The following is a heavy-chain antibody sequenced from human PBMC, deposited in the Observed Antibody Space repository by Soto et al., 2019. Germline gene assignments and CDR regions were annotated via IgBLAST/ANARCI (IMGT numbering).Heavy chain of an antibody. Sequence: QVQLQESGPGLVKPSQTLSLTCTVSGGSISSGGYYWSWIRQHPGKGLEWIGYIYYSGSTYYNPSPKGRFTIPVDTSKNQFSLKLSSVTAADTAVYYCAIYDSSGSRGFQHWGQGTLVTVSS. D-gene: IGHD3-22*01. CDR2: IYYSGST. CDR3: AIYDSSGSRGFQH. V-gene: IGHV4-31*03. J-gene: IGHJ1*01. CDR1: GGSISSGGYY.